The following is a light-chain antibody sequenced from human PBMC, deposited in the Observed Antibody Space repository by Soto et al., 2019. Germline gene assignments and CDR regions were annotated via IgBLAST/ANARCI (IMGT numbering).Light chain of an antibody. CDR1: QGISNY. V-gene: IGKV1-9*01. Sequence: IQLTQSPSSLSASVGDRVTITCRASQGISNYLAWYQQKPGKTPRLLIYGATTLQIGVPSRFSGSGSGTDFALTISSLQTEDFATYYCQQLKSYVTFGQGTRLEIK. CDR2: GAT. J-gene: IGKJ5*01. CDR3: QQLKSYVT.